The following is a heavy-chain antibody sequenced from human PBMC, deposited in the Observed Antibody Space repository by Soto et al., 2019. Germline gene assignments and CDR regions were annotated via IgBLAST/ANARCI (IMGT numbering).Heavy chain of an antibody. CDR2: IGTAGDT. J-gene: IGHJ3*02. V-gene: IGHV3-13*01. Sequence: GGSLRLSCAASGFTFSSYDMHWVRQATGKGLEWVSAIGTAGDTYYPGSVKGRFTISRENAKNSLYLQMNSLRAGDTAVYYCAREVVTTPYAGAFDIWGQGTMVTVSS. CDR1: GFTFSSYD. CDR3: AREVVTTPYAGAFDI. D-gene: IGHD4-17*01.